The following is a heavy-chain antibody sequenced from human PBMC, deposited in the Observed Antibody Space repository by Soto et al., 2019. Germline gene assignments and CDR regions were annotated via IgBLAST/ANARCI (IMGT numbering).Heavy chain of an antibody. J-gene: IGHJ5*02. CDR2: IYYSGST. CDR1: GGSISSGGYY. D-gene: IGHD6-19*01. V-gene: IGHV4-31*03. CDR3: ARASSGWPNWFDP. Sequence: SETLSLTCTVSGGSISSGGYYWSWIRQHPGKGLEWIGYIYYSGSTYYNPSLKSRVTISVDTSKNQFSLKLSSVTAADTAVYYCARASSGWPNWFDPWGQGTLVTSPQ.